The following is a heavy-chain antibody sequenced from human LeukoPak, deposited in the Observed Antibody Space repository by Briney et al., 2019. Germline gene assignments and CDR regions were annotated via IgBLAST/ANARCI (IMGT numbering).Heavy chain of an antibody. CDR3: ARELAAGGTNPYYYYYGLDV. J-gene: IGHJ6*02. CDR1: GFTFSSYA. Sequence: GGSLRLSCAASGFTFSSYAMSWVRQAPGKGLEWVSAISGSGGSTYYADSVKGRFTISRDDAKKSLFLQMNSLRAEDTAVYYCARELAAGGTNPYYYYYGLDVWGQGTTVTVSS. CDR2: ISGSGGST. D-gene: IGHD6-13*01. V-gene: IGHV3-23*01.